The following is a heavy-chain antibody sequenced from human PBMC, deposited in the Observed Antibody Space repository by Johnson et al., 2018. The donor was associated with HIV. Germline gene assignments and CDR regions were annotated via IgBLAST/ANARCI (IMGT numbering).Heavy chain of an antibody. V-gene: IGHV3-13*01. CDR2: IDSDGET. D-gene: IGHD2-2*01. CDR1: GFTLGSYD. Sequence: VQLVESGGGLVQRGGSLRLSCEASGFTLGSYDMHWVRQAAGKGLEWVSEIDSDGETYYPASVQGRFTTSRENYKNSFYLHMNSLIAGNTAVYYCARRSITSDGVDIWGQGTMVTVSS. J-gene: IGHJ3*02. CDR3: ARRSITSDGVDI.